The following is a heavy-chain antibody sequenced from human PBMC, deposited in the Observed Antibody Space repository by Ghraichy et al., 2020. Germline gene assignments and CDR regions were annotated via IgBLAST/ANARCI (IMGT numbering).Heavy chain of an antibody. CDR2: ISGSGGST. D-gene: IGHD3-16*01. V-gene: IGHV3-23*01. CDR3: AKVMGEGQWRAYFDF. Sequence: GALNISCAASGFTFNTYAMTWVRQAPGKGLAWVAGISGSGGSTYFADSVKGRFTITRDTSKNTLDMQMNSLRAEDTALYYCAKVMGEGQWRAYFDFWGQGTLVTVSS. CDR1: GFTFNTYA. J-gene: IGHJ4*02.